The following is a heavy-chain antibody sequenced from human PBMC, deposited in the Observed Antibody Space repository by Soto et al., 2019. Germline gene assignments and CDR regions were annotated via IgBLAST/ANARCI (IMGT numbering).Heavy chain of an antibody. J-gene: IGHJ3*02. V-gene: IGHV1-2*02. D-gene: IGHD3-22*01. Sequence: ASVKVSCKASGYTFTGYYMHWVRQAPGQGLEWMGWINPNSGGTNYAQKFQGRVTMTRDTSISTAYMELSRLRSDDTAVYYCERATYYYDSSRYYTPLPNAFDIWGLGKMVTVSS. CDR1: GYTFTGYY. CDR3: ERATYYYDSSRYYTPLPNAFDI. CDR2: INPNSGGT.